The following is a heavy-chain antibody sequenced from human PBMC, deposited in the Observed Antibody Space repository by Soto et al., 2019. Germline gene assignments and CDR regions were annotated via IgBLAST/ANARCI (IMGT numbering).Heavy chain of an antibody. CDR1: GFTFSTTG. D-gene: IGHD2-2*01. CDR2: IGPDPSNT. Sequence: EVQLLESGGALVQPGGSLRLSCTTSGFTFSTTGMLWLRQPPGKGLEWVSAIGPDPSNTKYTDSVKGRFIISRDNSKSTVFLQMTSLGAEDTALYYCTTARHCSSDACPAAEWGQGTLITVSS. CDR3: TTARHCSSDACPAAE. J-gene: IGHJ4*02. V-gene: IGHV3-23*01.